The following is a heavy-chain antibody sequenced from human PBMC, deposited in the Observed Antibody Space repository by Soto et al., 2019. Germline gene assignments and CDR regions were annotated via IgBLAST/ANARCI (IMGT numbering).Heavy chain of an antibody. CDR3: ARHGSF. Sequence: QMQLQESGPGLVKPSETLSLTCTVSYGSISTTSYNWGWIRQSPGKGLAWIGTIYYTGSTSYNPSLKSRVAIAVDTSKNQFSLKLASVTAADTTVYYCARHGSFWGQGTLVIVSS. V-gene: IGHV4-39*01. CDR2: IYYTGST. J-gene: IGHJ4*02. D-gene: IGHD3-16*02. CDR1: YGSISTTSYN.